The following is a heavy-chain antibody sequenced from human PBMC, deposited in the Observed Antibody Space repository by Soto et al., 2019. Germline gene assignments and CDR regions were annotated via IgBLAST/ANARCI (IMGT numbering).Heavy chain of an antibody. CDR3: VRDSPTNLEDADTVASWFDP. CDR1: GFNFNFFW. J-gene: IGHJ5*02. CDR2: INGDGSTT. V-gene: IGHV3-74*01. D-gene: IGHD5-12*01. Sequence: EVQLVESGGGLVQPGGSLRLSCAASGFNFNFFWMHWVRQAPGKGLVWVSRINGDGSTTDYADSVKGRFTIFRDNAKNTLFLQMDSLRVEDTAVYYCVRDSPTNLEDADTVASWFDPWGQGTLVTVSS.